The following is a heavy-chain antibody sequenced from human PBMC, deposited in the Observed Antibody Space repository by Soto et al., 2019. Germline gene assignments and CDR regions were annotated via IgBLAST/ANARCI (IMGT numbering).Heavy chain of an antibody. D-gene: IGHD3-3*01. Sequence: QVQLVQSGAEVKKPGASVKVSCKASGYTFTSYDINWVRQATGQGLEWMGWMNPNSGNTGYAQKFQGRVTMTRNTSISTGHLELSSLRSEDTAVYYCARGITIFGVVSRGRGQGTLVTVSS. CDR1: GYTFTSYD. CDR3: ARGITIFGVVSRG. CDR2: MNPNSGNT. V-gene: IGHV1-8*01. J-gene: IGHJ4*02.